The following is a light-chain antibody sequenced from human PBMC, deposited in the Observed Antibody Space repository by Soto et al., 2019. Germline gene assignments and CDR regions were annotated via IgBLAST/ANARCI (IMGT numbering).Light chain of an antibody. V-gene: IGKV4-1*01. CDR2: WAS. CDR3: QQYYNIPWK. CDR1: HSLLYSSNNETF. J-gene: IGKJ1*01. Sequence: DIAVTQSPDSLAVSLGETPTINCSSSHSLLYSSNNETFLAWYQQKPGQPPKQLIYWASNRESGVPDRFRGSGSGTDFTLTITSLQAEDVALYYCQQYYNIPWKFGQGNTGDIK.